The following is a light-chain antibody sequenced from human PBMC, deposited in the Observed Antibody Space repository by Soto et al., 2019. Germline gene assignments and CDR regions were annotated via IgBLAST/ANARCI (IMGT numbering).Light chain of an antibody. J-gene: IGKJ1*01. CDR3: QQNYSYPRT. CDR2: AAS. Sequence: DIQMTQSPSSLSASVRDRVTITCRASQTISSYVNWYQQKPGTAPKLLIYAASSLQSGVPSRFSGSGSGTDFTLTIRSLQPEDFSTYYCQQNYSYPRTFGQGTKVEIK. CDR1: QTISSY. V-gene: IGKV1-39*01.